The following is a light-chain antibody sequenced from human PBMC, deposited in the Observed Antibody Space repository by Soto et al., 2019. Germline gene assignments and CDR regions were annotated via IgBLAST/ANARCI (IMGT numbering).Light chain of an antibody. CDR2: GAS. V-gene: IGKV3-20*01. CDR1: QTVNNNY. J-gene: IGKJ3*01. CDR3: QQYGSSLPIT. Sequence: EIVLTQSPGTLSLSPGERATLSCRASQTVNNNYLAWYQQRTGQAPRLLIYGASTRATGIPDRFSGSGPGTDFALIISRLEPEDFAVYYCQQYGSSLPITFGPGTKVDFK.